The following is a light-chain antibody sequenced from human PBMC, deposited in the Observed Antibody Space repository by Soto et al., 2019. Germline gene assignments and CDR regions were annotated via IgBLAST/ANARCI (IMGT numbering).Light chain of an antibody. J-gene: IGKJ3*01. CDR2: GAS. CDR1: QTVSSNY. CDR3: QQYGSSPCT. V-gene: IGKV3-20*01. Sequence: EIVLTQSPGTLSLSPGERATLSCRANQTVSSNYLTWYQQKPGQAPRLLIYGASTRATGIPDRFGGSGSGTDFTLIISRLEPEDFAVYYCQQYGSSPCTFGPGTTVDI.